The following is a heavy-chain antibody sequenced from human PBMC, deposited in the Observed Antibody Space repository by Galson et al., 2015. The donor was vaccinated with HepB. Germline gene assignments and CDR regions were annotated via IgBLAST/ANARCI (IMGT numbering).Heavy chain of an antibody. V-gene: IGHV3-21*01. D-gene: IGHD3-10*01. CDR3: ARDAIPTYYYGSGSSRGMDV. CDR2: ISSSSSYI. Sequence: SLRLSCAASGFTLSSYSMNWVRQAPGKGLEWVSSISSSSSYIYYADSVKGRFTISRDNAKNPLYLQMNSLRAEDTAVYYCARDAIPTYYYGSGSSRGMDVWGQGTTVTVSS. CDR1: GFTLSSYS. J-gene: IGHJ6*02.